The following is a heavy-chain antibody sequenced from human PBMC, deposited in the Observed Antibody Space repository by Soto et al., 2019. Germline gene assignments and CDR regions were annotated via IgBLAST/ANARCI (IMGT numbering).Heavy chain of an antibody. D-gene: IGHD2-8*01. J-gene: IGHJ3*02. CDR1: GFTFSGYA. CDR3: AKRYCTNGVCSNDAFDI. CDR2: ISGSGGST. Sequence: PGGSLRLSCAASGFTFSGYAMSWVRQAPGKGLEWVSAISGSGGSTYYADSVKGRFTISRDNSKNTLYLQMNSLRAEDTAVYYCAKRYCTNGVCSNDAFDIWGQGTMVTVSS. V-gene: IGHV3-23*01.